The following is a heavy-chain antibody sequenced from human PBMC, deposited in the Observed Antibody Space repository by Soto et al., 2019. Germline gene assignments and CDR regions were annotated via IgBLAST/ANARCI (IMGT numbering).Heavy chain of an antibody. CDR3: AKGGDSNNRFLYWYFDL. V-gene: IGHV3-30*18. J-gene: IGHJ2*01. Sequence: QVQLVESGGGVVQPGRSLRLSCAASGFSFSSYGIHWVRQAPGKGLEWVAVISYDGTKKYFADSVKGRFIFTRDNSKNTGDLQMNSLRVEDTAVYYCAKGGDSNNRFLYWYFDLWGRGTLVTVSS. CDR2: ISYDGTKK. D-gene: IGHD6-13*01. CDR1: GFSFSSYG.